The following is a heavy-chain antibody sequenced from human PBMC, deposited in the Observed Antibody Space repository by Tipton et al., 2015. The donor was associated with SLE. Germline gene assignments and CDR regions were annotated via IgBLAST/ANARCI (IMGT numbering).Heavy chain of an antibody. CDR1: GGSMTNYY. J-gene: IGHJ4*02. CDR3: ARHMRYNWNYFDN. D-gene: IGHD1-20*01. Sequence: TLSLTCIVSGGSMTNYYWGWIRQPPGKGLEWIGYVHYSGSTNYNPSLQSRVTVSVDTSKNQFSLTLSSVTAADTAVYYCARHMRYNWNYFDNWGQGSLVIVSS. V-gene: IGHV4-59*08. CDR2: VHYSGST.